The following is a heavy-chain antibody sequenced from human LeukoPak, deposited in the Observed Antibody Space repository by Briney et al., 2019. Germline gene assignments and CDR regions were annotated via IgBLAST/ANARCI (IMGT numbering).Heavy chain of an antibody. V-gene: IGHV3-30*18. CDR3: AKDLNAFDI. CDR2: ISYDGSNK. Sequence: GGSLRLSCAASGFTFSSYGMHWVRQAPGKGLEWVAVISYDGSNKYYADSVKGRFTISRDNSKNTLYLQMNSLRAEDTAVYYCAKDLNAFDIWGQGTMVTVSS. J-gene: IGHJ3*02. CDR1: GFTFSSYG.